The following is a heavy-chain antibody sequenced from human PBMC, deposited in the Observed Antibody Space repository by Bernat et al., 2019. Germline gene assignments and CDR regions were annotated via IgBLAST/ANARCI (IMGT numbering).Heavy chain of an antibody. V-gene: IGHV3-30-3*01. CDR3: ARDKGYSSSSGSLGY. J-gene: IGHJ4*02. Sequence: QVQLVESGGGVVQPGRSLRLSCTASGFTFSTYAMHWVRQAPGKGLEWVAVISYDGIDKYYAGSVKGRFTISRDNSKNTLFLQMNSLRPEDTAVYYCARDKGYSSSSGSLGYWGQGTLVTVSS. CDR1: GFTFSTYA. CDR2: ISYDGIDK. D-gene: IGHD6-6*01.